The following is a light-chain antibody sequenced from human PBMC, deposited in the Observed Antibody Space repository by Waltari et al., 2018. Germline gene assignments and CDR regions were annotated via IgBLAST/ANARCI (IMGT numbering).Light chain of an antibody. Sequence: EIVMTQSPATLSVSLGERATLSCRASERVGRNLAWYRQKPGQAPRLLIFGASGRAAGIPARFSGSGSGTEFTLSISGLQSEDFGIYYCQQYNNWPYTFGLGTKLEIK. CDR2: GAS. CDR1: ERVGRN. CDR3: QQYNNWPYT. J-gene: IGKJ2*01. V-gene: IGKV3-15*01.